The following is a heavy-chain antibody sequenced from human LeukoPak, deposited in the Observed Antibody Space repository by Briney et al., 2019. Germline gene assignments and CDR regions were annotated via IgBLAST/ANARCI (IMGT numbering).Heavy chain of an antibody. V-gene: IGHV4-30-2*01. Sequence: SETLSLTCIVSGDFLSSGGFYWSWIRQPPRRGLEWIGYIYHSGITYYNPSLKSRVAISVDKSKNQFSLKLPSVTATDTAVYYCARVGCSSTSCYVESWGQGTLVTVSS. CDR2: IYHSGIT. CDR1: GDFLSSGGFY. J-gene: IGHJ4*02. D-gene: IGHD2-2*01. CDR3: ARVGCSSTSCYVES.